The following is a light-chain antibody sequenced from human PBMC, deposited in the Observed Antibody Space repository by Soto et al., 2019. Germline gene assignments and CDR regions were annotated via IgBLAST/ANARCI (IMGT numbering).Light chain of an antibody. CDR2: AAS. CDR1: HDVSTF. V-gene: IGKV1-39*01. Sequence: IQMTQSPSSLSASIGDRVTITCRASHDVSTFLNWYQQKPGKAPKLLIYAASSLQTGVPSTFSGSDSGTDFTLTISSLQREDIATYFCQQSFNSPTFGQGTKLEIK. J-gene: IGKJ2*01. CDR3: QQSFNSPT.